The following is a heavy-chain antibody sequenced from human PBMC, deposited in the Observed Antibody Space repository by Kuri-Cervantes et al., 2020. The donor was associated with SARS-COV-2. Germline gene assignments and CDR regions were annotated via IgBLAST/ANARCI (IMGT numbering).Heavy chain of an antibody. CDR2: IYPGDSDT. CDR3: ARHRIYGGNPYDAFGI. Sequence: GGSLRLSCKGSGYSFTSYWFGWVRQMPGKGLEWMGIIYPGDSDTRYSPSFQGQVTISADKSISTAYLQWSSLKASDTAMYYCARHRIYGGNPYDAFGIWGQGTMVTVSS. CDR1: GYSFTSYW. V-gene: IGHV5-51*01. J-gene: IGHJ3*02. D-gene: IGHD4-23*01.